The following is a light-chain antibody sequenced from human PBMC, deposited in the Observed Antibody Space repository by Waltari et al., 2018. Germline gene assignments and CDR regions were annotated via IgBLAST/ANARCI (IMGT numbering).Light chain of an antibody. J-gene: IGKJ1*01. Sequence: DIVMTQSRDSLAVSLGERATINFKSSKSILHSSSNKNYLAWYQQKPGQPPKLLIYWASTRESVVPDRFSGSGSGTDFTLTISGLQAEDVAVYYCHQYYSAPRTFGQGTKVEIK. V-gene: IGKV4-1*01. CDR1: KSILHSSSNKNY. CDR3: HQYYSAPRT. CDR2: WAS.